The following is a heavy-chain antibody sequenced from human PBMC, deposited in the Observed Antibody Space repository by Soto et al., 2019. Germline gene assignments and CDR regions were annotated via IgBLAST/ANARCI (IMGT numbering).Heavy chain of an antibody. CDR1: GFTFTDFY. Sequence: EVQLVQSGGGLVQPGGSLRLSCVASGFTFTDFYMNWGRQAPGKGLEWVANIRPDGSETYYVESVKGRFTTSRDNAKNSLFLQMSSLRADDMAVYYCAGWGGHDYNYWGQGILVTVSS. D-gene: IGHD4-4*01. CDR3: AGWGGHDYNY. J-gene: IGHJ4*02. CDR2: IRPDGSET. V-gene: IGHV3-7*03.